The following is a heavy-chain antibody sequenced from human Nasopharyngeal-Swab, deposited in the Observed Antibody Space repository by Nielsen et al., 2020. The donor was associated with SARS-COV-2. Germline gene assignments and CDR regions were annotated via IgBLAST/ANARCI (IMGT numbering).Heavy chain of an antibody. CDR3: AREGSTGYYYGMDV. V-gene: IGHV3-13*04. D-gene: IGHD1-1*01. CDR2: IGTAGDT. Sequence: GESLKISCAASGFTFSSYDMHWVRQATGKGLEWVSAIGTAGDTYYPGSVKGRFTISRENAKNSLYLQMNGLRAGDTAVYYCAREGSTGYYYGMDVWGQGTTVTVSS. J-gene: IGHJ6*02. CDR1: GFTFSSYD.